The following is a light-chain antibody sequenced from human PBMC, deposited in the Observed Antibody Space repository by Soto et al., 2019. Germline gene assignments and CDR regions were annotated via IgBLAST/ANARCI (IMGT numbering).Light chain of an antibody. Sequence: QSALTQPAAVSGSPGQSIAISCTGTSSDVGTYNSVSWYQQYPGKAPKLMIHDVSNRPSGVSDRFSGSKSGNTASLTISGLQSEDEADYYSSSYTSSSSYVFVSGTKDTV. J-gene: IGLJ1*01. V-gene: IGLV2-14*01. CDR1: SSDVGTYNS. CDR3: SSYTSSSSYV. CDR2: DVS.